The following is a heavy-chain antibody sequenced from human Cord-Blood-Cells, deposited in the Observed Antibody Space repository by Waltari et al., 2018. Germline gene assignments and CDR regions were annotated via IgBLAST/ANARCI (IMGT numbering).Heavy chain of an antibody. CDR2: ISGCGGST. D-gene: IGHD6-6*01. CDR3: AKSLSSSTNYYYYYMDV. Sequence: EVQLLESGGGLVQPGGSLSLSCAASGFTFSSYAIVWVPQAPGKGLEWVSAISGCGGSTYYADSVKGRFTISRDNSKNTLYLQMNSLRAEDTAVYYCAKSLSSSTNYYYYYMDVWGKGTTVTVSS. CDR1: GFTFSSYA. J-gene: IGHJ6*03. V-gene: IGHV3-23*01.